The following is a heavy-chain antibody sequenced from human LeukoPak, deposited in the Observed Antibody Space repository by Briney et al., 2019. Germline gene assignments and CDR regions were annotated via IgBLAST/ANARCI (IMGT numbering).Heavy chain of an antibody. J-gene: IGHJ4*02. CDR2: INSDGSST. CDR3: ASIGATVTTGRGRPNFDY. D-gene: IGHD4-17*01. V-gene: IGHV3-74*01. Sequence: PGGSLRLSCAASGFTFSSYWMHWVRQAPGKGLVWVSRINSDGSSTSYADSVKGRFTISRDNAKNTLYLQMNSLRAEDTAVYYCASIGATVTTGRGRPNFDYWGQGTLVTVSS. CDR1: GFTFSSYW.